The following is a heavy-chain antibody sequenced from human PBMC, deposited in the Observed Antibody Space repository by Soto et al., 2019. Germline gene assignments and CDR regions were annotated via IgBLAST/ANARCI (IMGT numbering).Heavy chain of an antibody. V-gene: IGHV3-23*01. CDR3: AKGLRRLLSTQYYYGLDG. J-gene: IGHJ6*02. CDR1: GFTFSTYA. CDR2: ISGSGGNT. Sequence: PEGSLRLSCAASGFTFSTYAMTWVRQALGKGLEWVSSISGSGGNTNYAGSVKGRFTVSRDNSKRTLSLQMNSLTEEDTAIYYFAKGLRRLLSTQYYYGLDGCGRGSKGTV. D-gene: IGHD3-16*01.